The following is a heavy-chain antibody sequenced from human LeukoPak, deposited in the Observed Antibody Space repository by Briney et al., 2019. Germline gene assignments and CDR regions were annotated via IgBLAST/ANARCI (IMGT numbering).Heavy chain of an antibody. D-gene: IGHD2-15*01. CDR1: GGPISSGGYS. CDR3: ARAQRSECSGGSCYPSDAFDI. CDR2: IYHSGST. Sequence: PSETLSLTCAVSGGPISSGGYSWSWIRQPPGKGLEWIGYIYHSGSTYYNPSLKSRVTISVDRSKNQFSLKLSSVTAADTAVYYCARAQRSECSGGSCYPSDAFDIWGQGTMVTVSS. J-gene: IGHJ3*02. V-gene: IGHV4-30-2*01.